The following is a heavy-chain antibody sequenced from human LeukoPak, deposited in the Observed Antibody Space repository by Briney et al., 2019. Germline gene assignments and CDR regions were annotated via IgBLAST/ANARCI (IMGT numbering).Heavy chain of an antibody. D-gene: IGHD4-23*01. CDR3: ARGGSGPYVGLFDV. CDR1: GYTFTSYG. Sequence: SVKVSCKASGYTFTSYGISWVRQAPGQGLEWMGGIIPIFGTANYAQKFQGRVTITADESTSTAYMELSSLRSEDTAVYYCARGGSGPYVGLFDVWGQGTTVTVSS. CDR2: IIPIFGTA. V-gene: IGHV1-69*13. J-gene: IGHJ6*02.